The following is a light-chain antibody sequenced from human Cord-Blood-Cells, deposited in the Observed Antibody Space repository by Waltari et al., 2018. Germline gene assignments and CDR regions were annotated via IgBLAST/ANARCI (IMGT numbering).Light chain of an antibody. Sequence: EIVMTQSPATLSVSPGERATLSCRASQSVSSNLDWYQQKPGQAPRLLIYCASTRATGIPARFSVSGSGTEFTLTISSLQSEDFAVYYCQQYNNWPPCTFGQGTKLEIK. CDR1: QSVSSN. CDR3: QQYNNWPPCT. CDR2: CAS. V-gene: IGKV3D-15*01. J-gene: IGKJ2*02.